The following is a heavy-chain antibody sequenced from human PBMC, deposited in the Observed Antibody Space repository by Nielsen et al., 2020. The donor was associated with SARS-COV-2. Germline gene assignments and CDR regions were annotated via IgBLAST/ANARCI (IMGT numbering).Heavy chain of an antibody. CDR3: ARLNGGNINWFDP. CDR1: GYSFNTNW. J-gene: IGHJ5*02. D-gene: IGHD2-8*01. V-gene: IGHV5-51*01. CDR2: IYPGDSDT. Sequence: GESLKISCKGSGYSFNTNWIGWVRQMPGKGLEWMGMIYPGDSDTRYSPSFQGQVTMSVDKSINTAYLQWSSLKASDSAMYYCARLNGGNINWFDPWGQGTLVTVSS.